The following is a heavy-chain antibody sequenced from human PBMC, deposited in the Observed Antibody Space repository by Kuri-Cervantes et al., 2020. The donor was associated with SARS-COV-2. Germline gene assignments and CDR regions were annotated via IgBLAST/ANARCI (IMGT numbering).Heavy chain of an antibody. V-gene: IGHV3-66*02. CDR2: IYSGGST. J-gene: IGHJ5*02. CDR3: VKGTAFGFRTTVTELWFDP. D-gene: IGHD4-11*01. CDR1: GFTFSSYA. Sequence: GGSLRLSCAASGFTFSSYAMSWVRQAPGKGLEWVSVIYSGGSTYYADSVKGRFTISRDNSKNTLYLQMSSLRAEDTAVYYCVKGTAFGFRTTVTELWFDPWGQGTLVTVSS.